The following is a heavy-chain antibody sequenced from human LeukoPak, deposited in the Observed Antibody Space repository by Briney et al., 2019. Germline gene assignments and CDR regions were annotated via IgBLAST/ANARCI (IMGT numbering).Heavy chain of an antibody. D-gene: IGHD2-21*02. V-gene: IGHV1-69*04. J-gene: IGHJ3*02. CDR2: IIPILGIT. Sequence: SVKVSCKASGGTFSSYAISWVRQAPGQGLEWMGRIIPILGITNYAQKFQGRVTITADKSTSTAYMELSSLRSEDTAVYYCARSQHIVVVTAILWAFDIWGQGTMVTVSS. CDR3: ARSQHIVVVTAILWAFDI. CDR1: GGTFSSYA.